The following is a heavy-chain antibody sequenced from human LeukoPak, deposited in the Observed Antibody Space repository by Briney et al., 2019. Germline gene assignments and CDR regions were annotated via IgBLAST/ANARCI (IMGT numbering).Heavy chain of an antibody. V-gene: IGHV4-59*02. D-gene: IGHD3-10*01. CDR2: ISDRGRT. CDR3: AREVVGVPADDWFDP. Sequence: PSETLSLTCTVSGGSAHEHYWSWIRQPPGKALEWIGYISDRGRTHYNPSLKSRVTISVDTSKNQFSLRLISVTTADTAFYYCAREVVGVPADDWFDPWGQGTLVTVSS. CDR1: GGSAHEHY. J-gene: IGHJ5*02.